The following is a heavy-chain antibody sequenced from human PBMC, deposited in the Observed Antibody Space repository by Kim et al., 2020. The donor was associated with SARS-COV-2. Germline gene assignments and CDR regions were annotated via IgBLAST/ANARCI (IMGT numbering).Heavy chain of an antibody. V-gene: IGHV4-34*01. CDR3: ARGRMIDCSSTSCTSIDY. D-gene: IGHD2-2*01. Sequence: SETLSLTCAVYGGSFSGYYWSWIRQPPGKGLEWIGEINHSGSTNYNPSLKSRVTISVDTSKNQFSLKLSSVTAADTAVYYCARGRMIDCSSTSCTSIDYWGQGTLVTVSS. CDR1: GGSFSGYY. CDR2: INHSGST. J-gene: IGHJ4*02.